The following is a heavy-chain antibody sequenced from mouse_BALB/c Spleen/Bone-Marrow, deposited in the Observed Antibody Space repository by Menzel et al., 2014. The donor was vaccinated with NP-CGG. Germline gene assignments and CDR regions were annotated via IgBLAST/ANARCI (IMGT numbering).Heavy chain of an antibody. J-gene: IGHJ1*01. Sequence: VQLQQSGGDFVKPGGSLKLSCAASGFTFSTYGISWVRQTPDKRLEWVATLSSGGSYTYNPSSVKGRFTISRDNAKNTLYRQMSSLKSEDTAMYYGARRGNGDVRRYFDVWVAVTTVSVAS. CDR3: ARRGNGDVRRYFDV. CDR2: LSSGGSYT. D-gene: IGHD4-1*01. CDR1: GFTFSTYG. V-gene: IGHV5-6*01.